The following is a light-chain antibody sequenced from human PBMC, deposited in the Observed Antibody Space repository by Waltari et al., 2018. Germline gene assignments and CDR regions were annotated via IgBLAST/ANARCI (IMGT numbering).Light chain of an antibody. J-gene: IGKJ4*01. V-gene: IGKV1-12*01. CDR2: GAS. CDR3: QQANTFPLT. Sequence: DIQMTQSPSSVSAYVGDRVPITCRASQGIGTWLAWYQQKPGKAPKLLIYGASSLQSWVPPRFSGSGSGTDFTLTINNLQPEDFATYSCQQANTFPLTFGGGTKVEIK. CDR1: QGIGTW.